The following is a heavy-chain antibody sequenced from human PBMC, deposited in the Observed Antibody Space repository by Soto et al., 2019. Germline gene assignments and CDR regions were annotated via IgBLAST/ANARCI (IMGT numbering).Heavy chain of an antibody. Sequence: GGSLRLSCAASGITVSSNFMSWVCQSPGKGLEWVSVIYSGGSTYYADSVKGRFTISRDNSKNTLYLQMNSLRAEDTAVYYCARVTYSSGWSHAFDIWGQGTMVTVSS. V-gene: IGHV3-66*01. CDR2: IYSGGST. CDR3: ARVTYSSGWSHAFDI. CDR1: GITVSSNF. D-gene: IGHD6-19*01. J-gene: IGHJ3*02.